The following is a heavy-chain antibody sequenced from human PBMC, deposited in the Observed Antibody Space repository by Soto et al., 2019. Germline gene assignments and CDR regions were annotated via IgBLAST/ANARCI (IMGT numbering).Heavy chain of an antibody. Sequence: GGSLRLSCVGSGFTFSTYSINWVRQAPGKGLEWVSSISSRSDIYYADSVKGRFTISRDNAKNSVSLQMNSLRAEDTAVYYCAREYAAWPLAYGLDVWGQGTTVTVSS. V-gene: IGHV3-21*01. D-gene: IGHD2-8*01. CDR2: ISSRSDI. CDR1: GFTFSTYS. CDR3: AREYAAWPLAYGLDV. J-gene: IGHJ6*02.